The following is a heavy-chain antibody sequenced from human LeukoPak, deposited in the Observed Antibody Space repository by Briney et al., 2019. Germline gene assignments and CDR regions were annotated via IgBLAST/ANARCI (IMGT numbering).Heavy chain of an antibody. CDR1: GFTFSSYA. CDR2: IWYDGSNK. CDR3: AREGPRGNSQFDY. Sequence: GGSLRLSCATSGFTFSSYAMSWVRQAPGKGLEWVALIWYDGSNKYYADSVKGRLTISRDNSKNTLYLQMNSLRAEDTAVYYCAREGPRGNSQFDYWGQGTLVTVSS. D-gene: IGHD2/OR15-2a*01. J-gene: IGHJ4*02. V-gene: IGHV3-33*08.